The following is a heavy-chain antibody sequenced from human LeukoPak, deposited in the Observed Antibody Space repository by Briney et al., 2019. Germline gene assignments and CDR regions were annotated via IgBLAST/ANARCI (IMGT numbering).Heavy chain of an antibody. Sequence: NPSQTLSLTCTVSGGSISSGDYYWSWIRQPPGKGLEWIGYIYYSGSTYYNPSLKSRVTISVDTSKNQFSLKLSSVTAADTAVYYCARSRYASGNYDSYDYWGQGTLVTVSS. CDR1: GGSISSGDYY. CDR2: IYYSGST. CDR3: ARSRYASGNYDSYDY. V-gene: IGHV4-30-4*01. D-gene: IGHD3-10*01. J-gene: IGHJ4*02.